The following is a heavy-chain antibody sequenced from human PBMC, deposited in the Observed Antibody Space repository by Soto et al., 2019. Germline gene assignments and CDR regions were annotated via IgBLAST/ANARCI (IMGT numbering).Heavy chain of an antibody. CDR1: GFTFSSYA. D-gene: IGHD3-10*01. CDR2: ISYDGSNK. V-gene: IGHV3-30-3*01. CDR3: ARGGEEVRGVIGGDYYYYGMDV. Sequence: QVQLVESGGGVVQPGRSLRLSCAASGFTFSSYAMHWVRQAPGKGLEWVAVISYDGSNKYYADSVKGRFTISRDNSKNTLYLQMNSLRAEDTAVYYCARGGEEVRGVIGGDYYYYGMDVWGQGTTVTVSS. J-gene: IGHJ6*02.